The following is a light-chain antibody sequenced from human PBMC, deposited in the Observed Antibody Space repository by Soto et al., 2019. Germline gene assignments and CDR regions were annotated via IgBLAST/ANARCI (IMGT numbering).Light chain of an antibody. Sequence: QSVLTQPASVSGSPGQSTTISCAGTSSDIGGSNYVSWYQQHPGKAPKLMIYGVSNRPSGVSNRFSGSKSGNTASLTISGLQAEDEADYFCYSSRSSSSTFYVFGTGTKLTVL. J-gene: IGLJ1*01. CDR1: SSDIGGSNY. CDR2: GVS. V-gene: IGLV2-14*03. CDR3: YSSRSSSSTFYV.